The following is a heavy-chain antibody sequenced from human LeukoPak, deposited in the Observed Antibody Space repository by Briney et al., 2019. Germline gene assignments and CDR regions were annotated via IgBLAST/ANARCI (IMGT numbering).Heavy chain of an antibody. Sequence: GRSLRLSCAASGFTFSSSGMHWVRQAPGKGLEWVAVISYDGSNKYYADSVKGRFTFSRDNSKNTLYLQMDSLRAEDTAVYYCAKEYCSNSVCHSLDYWGQGTLVTVSS. CDR3: AKEYCSNSVCHSLDY. J-gene: IGHJ4*02. CDR2: ISYDGSNK. V-gene: IGHV3-30*18. CDR1: GFTFSSSG. D-gene: IGHD2-8*01.